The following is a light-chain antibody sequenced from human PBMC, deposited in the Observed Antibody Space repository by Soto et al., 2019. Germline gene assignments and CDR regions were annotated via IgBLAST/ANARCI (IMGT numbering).Light chain of an antibody. J-gene: IGKJ1*01. CDR3: QQYDRSPWT. CDR1: QSVSSSY. Sequence: EIVLTQSPGTLSLSPGERATLSCRASQSVSSSYLAWYQQKPGQAPRLLIYGTSKRATGIPDRFRGSGSGTDFTLTISRLEPEDFAVYYCQQYDRSPWTFGQGTKVEMK. CDR2: GTS. V-gene: IGKV3-20*01.